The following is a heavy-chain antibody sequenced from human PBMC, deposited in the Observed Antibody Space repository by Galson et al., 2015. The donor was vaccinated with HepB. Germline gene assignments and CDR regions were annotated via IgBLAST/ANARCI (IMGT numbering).Heavy chain of an antibody. CDR1: GFTFTSYG. Sequence: SLRLSCAASGFTFTSYGMHWVRQAPGKGLEWVALISYAGSNKYYADSVKGRFTISRDNSKNTLYLQMNSLRPEDTAVYYCAKIGARVVAANYYFDYWGQGTLVTVSS. V-gene: IGHV3-30*18. D-gene: IGHD2-15*01. CDR3: AKIGARVVAANYYFDY. J-gene: IGHJ4*02. CDR2: ISYAGSNK.